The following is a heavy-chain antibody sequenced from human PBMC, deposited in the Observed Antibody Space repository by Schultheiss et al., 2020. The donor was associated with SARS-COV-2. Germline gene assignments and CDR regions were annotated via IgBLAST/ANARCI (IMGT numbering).Heavy chain of an antibody. CDR2: INPSSGST. CDR3: ARVRYGDSRRGFDI. J-gene: IGHJ3*02. Sequence: GESLKISCKASGYTFTTYYMHWVRQAPGQGLEWMGIINPSSGSTTYAQKFQGRVTMTRDTSTTTVYMELSSLRSEDTAVYYCARVRYGDSRRGFDIWGQGTMVTVSS. V-gene: IGHV1-46*01. CDR1: GYTFTTYY. D-gene: IGHD4-17*01.